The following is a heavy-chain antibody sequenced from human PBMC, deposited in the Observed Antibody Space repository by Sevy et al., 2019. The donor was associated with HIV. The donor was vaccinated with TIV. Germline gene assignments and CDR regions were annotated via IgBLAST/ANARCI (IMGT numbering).Heavy chain of an antibody. J-gene: IGHJ5*02. D-gene: IGHD6-13*01. Sequence: GGSLRLSCAASGFTFSDAWMGWGRQAAGKGLECVGRIKSKSDGGTVEDAAPVKGRFTISRDDSKDTLYLQMNSLKTEDTAVYFCITYPRITTTGTGGFDPWGQGTLVTVSS. CDR2: IKSKSDGGTV. CDR3: ITYPRITTTGTGGFDP. V-gene: IGHV3-15*01. CDR1: GFTFSDAW.